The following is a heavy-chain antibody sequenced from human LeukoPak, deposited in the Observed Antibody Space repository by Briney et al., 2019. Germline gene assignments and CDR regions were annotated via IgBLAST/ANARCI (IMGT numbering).Heavy chain of an antibody. J-gene: IGHJ4*02. CDR2: IYTSGST. Sequence: PSQTLSLTCTVSGGSISSGGYYWSWIRQPAGKGLEWIGRIYTSGSTNYNPSLKSRVTMSVDTSKNQFSLKLGSVTAADTAVYYCARVLPDYFDYWGQGTLVTVSS. CDR1: GGSISSGGYY. CDR3: ARVLPDYFDY. V-gene: IGHV4-61*02.